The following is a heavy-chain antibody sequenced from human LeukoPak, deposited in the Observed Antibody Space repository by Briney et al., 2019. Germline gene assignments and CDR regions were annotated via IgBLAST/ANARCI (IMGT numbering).Heavy chain of an antibody. CDR3: ASIVGATGDAFDI. V-gene: IGHV4-59*01. J-gene: IGHJ3*02. CDR1: GGSISSYY. D-gene: IGHD1-26*01. Sequence: PSETLSLTCTVSGGSISSYYWSWIRQPPGKGLEWIGYIYYSGSTNHNPSLKSRVTISVDTSKNQFSLKLSSVTAADTAVYYCASIVGATGDAFDIWGQGTMVTVSS. CDR2: IYYSGST.